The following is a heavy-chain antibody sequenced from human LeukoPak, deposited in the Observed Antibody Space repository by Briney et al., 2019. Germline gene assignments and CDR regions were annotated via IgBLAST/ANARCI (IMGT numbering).Heavy chain of an antibody. CDR1: GGSISSYH. Sequence: SETLSLTCTVSGGSISSYHWSWIRQPPGKRLEWIGYVYYSGTTNYNPSLRSRVTISVDTSKNQFSLKLSSVTAADTAVYYCARSGFEGDYVIRLNWFDPWGQGTLVTVSS. CDR2: VYYSGTT. D-gene: IGHD4-17*01. V-gene: IGHV4-59*08. J-gene: IGHJ5*02. CDR3: ARSGFEGDYVIRLNWFDP.